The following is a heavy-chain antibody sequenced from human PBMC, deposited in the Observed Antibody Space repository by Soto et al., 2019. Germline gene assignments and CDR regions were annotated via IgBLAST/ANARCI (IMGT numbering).Heavy chain of an antibody. D-gene: IGHD3-22*01. CDR1: GGSISSANW. J-gene: IGHJ4*02. V-gene: IGHV4-4*02. Sequence: QVQLQESGPGLVKPSGTLSLTCALSGGSISSANWWSWVRQPPGKGLEWIGEIDHGGNTNYNPSLQXXCXISVDKSQNQFSLKLNAMTAADPAVYYCASMSYNDSSAFLEYWGQGTLATVSA. CDR2: IDHGGNT. CDR3: ASMSYNDSSAFLEY.